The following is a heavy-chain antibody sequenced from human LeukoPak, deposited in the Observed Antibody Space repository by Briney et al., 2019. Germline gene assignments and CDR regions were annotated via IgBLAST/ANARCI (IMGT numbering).Heavy chain of an antibody. J-gene: IGHJ4*02. CDR3: AVATIKDYFNY. Sequence: GGSLRLSCAASGFTFSSYEMNWVRQAPGKGLEWVSYISSSGSTIYYADSVKGRFTISRDNAKNSLYLQMNSLRAEDTAVYYCAVATIKDYFNYWGQGTLVTVSS. V-gene: IGHV3-48*03. CDR1: GFTFSSYE. D-gene: IGHD5-24*01. CDR2: ISSSGSTI.